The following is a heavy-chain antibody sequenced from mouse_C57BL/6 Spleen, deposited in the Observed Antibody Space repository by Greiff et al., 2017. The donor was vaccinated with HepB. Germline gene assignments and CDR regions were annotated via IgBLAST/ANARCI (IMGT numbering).Heavy chain of an antibody. V-gene: IGHV1-55*01. J-gene: IGHJ3*01. CDR1: GYTFTSYW. Sequence: QVQLQQPGAELVKPGASVKMSCKASGYTFTSYWITWVKQRPGQGLEWIGDIYPGSGSTNYNEKFKSKATLTVDKSSSTAYMQLSSLTSEDSAVYYCAREDYFWFAYWGQGTLVTVSA. CDR2: IYPGSGST. CDR3: AREDYFWFAY. D-gene: IGHD1-1*01.